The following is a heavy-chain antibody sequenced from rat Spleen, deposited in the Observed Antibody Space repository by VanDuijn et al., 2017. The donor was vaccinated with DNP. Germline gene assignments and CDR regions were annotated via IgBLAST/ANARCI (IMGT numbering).Heavy chain of an antibody. V-gene: IGHV5-22*01. CDR2: ISYVGGNT. J-gene: IGHJ3*01. CDR3: VRQELRRLFWFAY. D-gene: IGHD1-11*01. Sequence: EVQLVESGGGLVQPGRALKLSCAASGFTFTDYNIACVRQTPKKGLEWVASISYVGGNTYFEDSVKGRFTISRDDAKTTLYPQMNSLRSEDTATYYCVRQELRRLFWFAYWGQGTLVTVSS. CDR1: GFTFTDYN.